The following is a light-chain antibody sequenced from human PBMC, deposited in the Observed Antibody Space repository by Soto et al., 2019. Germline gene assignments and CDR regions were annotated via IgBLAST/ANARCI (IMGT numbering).Light chain of an antibody. CDR1: QYVSSF. J-gene: IGKJ1*01. Sequence: DIVLTQSPATLSLSPGERATLSCRASQYVSSFLAWYQQKAGQAPRLLIYDASHRATGIPARFSGSGSGTDFTLTINSLEPEDFAVYYCQQYNTWPRTFGQGTKVDIK. CDR3: QQYNTWPRT. CDR2: DAS. V-gene: IGKV3-11*01.